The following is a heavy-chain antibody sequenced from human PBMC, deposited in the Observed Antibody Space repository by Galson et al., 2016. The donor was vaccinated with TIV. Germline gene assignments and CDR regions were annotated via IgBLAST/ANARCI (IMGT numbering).Heavy chain of an antibody. D-gene: IGHD2-21*01. CDR3: ARHSDIAADFNY. Sequence: SETLSLTCIISGDSISSSTYYWGWIRQPPGKGPEWIGSIYFTGSTHYTPSLKSRVTISLDTSKNQFSLKLSSVTAADTAVYYCARHSDIAADFNYWGQGTLATVSS. J-gene: IGHJ4*02. CDR1: GDSISSSTYY. V-gene: IGHV4-39*01. CDR2: IYFTGST.